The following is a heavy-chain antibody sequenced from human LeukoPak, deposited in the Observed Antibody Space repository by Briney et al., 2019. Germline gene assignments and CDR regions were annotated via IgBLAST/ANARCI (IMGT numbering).Heavy chain of an antibody. CDR1: GGSISSYY. D-gene: IGHD6-19*01. CDR3: ARGIAVAGKGNWFDP. V-gene: IGHV4-59*01. J-gene: IGHJ5*02. CDR2: IYYSRST. Sequence: SETLSLTCTVSGGSISSYYWSWIRQPPGKGLEWIGYIYYSRSTNYNPSLKSRVTISVDTSKNQFSLKLSSVTAADTAVYYCARGIAVAGKGNWFDPWGQGTLVTVSS.